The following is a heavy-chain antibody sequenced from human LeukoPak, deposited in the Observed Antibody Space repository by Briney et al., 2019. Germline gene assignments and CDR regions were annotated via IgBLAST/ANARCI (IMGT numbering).Heavy chain of an antibody. CDR2: IDWHDDK. CDR1: GFSLRTPGQC. J-gene: IGHJ4*02. V-gene: IGHV2-70*01. Sequence: ESGPTLLYPTPTLTLTCTSTGFSLRTPGQCVNWIRQPPPNALEWISPIDWHDDKYYSIALKTRLTISKDTSKIQVAITMTNMDPVDTATYCCARLYFYDSSGYYYESGPFDYWGQGTLVTVSS. D-gene: IGHD3-22*01. CDR3: ARLYFYDSSGYYYESGPFDY.